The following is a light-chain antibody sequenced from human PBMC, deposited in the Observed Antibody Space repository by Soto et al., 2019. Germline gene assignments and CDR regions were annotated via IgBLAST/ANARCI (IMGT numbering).Light chain of an antibody. CDR1: SSDVGAYNH. CDR2: DVT. CDR3: SSYAGTYTYV. J-gene: IGLJ1*01. Sequence: QSALTQPRSVSGSPGQSVTISCAGTSSDVGAYNHVSWFQQHPGKAPKLLIFDVTKRPSVVPYRFSGSKSGSTASLTISELQAEDEADYYCSSYAGTYTYVFGTGTKVTVL. V-gene: IGLV2-11*01.